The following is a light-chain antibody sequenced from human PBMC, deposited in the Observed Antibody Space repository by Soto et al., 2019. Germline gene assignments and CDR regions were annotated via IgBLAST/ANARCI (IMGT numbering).Light chain of an antibody. Sequence: DIQMTQSPSSLSASVGDRVTITCRTSQNIIKYSNWYQQKPGKAPKFLIYGASTLQTGVPSRFSGGGSGTDFTLTISSLQPEDFATYYCQQTYTTPYTFGQGTKLDIK. J-gene: IGKJ2*01. CDR3: QQTYTTPYT. CDR2: GAS. CDR1: QNIIKY. V-gene: IGKV1-39*01.